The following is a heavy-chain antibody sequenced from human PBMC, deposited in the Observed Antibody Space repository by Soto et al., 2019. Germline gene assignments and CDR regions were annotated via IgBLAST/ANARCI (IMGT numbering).Heavy chain of an antibody. V-gene: IGHV2-5*01. CDR1: GISLSTSGVG. D-gene: IGHD6-6*01. Sequence: SGPTLVNPTQTLTLTCSLSGISLSTSGVGLGWIRQTPGKALEWLALIYWNDDKHYSPSLKSRLTITKDTSKNQAVLTMTNMDPVDTATYYCARGLATLPVFAFDVWGQGTVVTVSS. CDR2: IYWNDDK. J-gene: IGHJ3*01. CDR3: ARGLATLPVFAFDV.